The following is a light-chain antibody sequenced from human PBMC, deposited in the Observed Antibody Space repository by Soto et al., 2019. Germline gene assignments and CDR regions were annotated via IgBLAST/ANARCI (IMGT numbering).Light chain of an antibody. Sequence: EVVLTQSPAILSLSPGERATLSCRASQSVTIKLAWYQQKPGQPPRLLMYDASTRATGTPARFSGSGSGTEFTLSISSLEPEDSDFYFCQHRANWPLTFGGGTKVDIK. CDR2: DAS. V-gene: IGKV3-11*01. J-gene: IGKJ4*01. CDR1: QSVTIK. CDR3: QHRANWPLT.